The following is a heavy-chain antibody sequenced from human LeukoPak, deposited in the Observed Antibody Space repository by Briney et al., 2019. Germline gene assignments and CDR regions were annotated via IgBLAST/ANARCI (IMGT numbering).Heavy chain of an antibody. J-gene: IGHJ4*02. CDR3: AKGLRWELLQGPFDY. D-gene: IGHD1-26*01. CDR1: GFTFSTYA. V-gene: IGHV3-23*01. CDR2: ISGDDGST. Sequence: GGSLRLSCAASGFTFSTYAMSGVREAPGKGLEWVSAISGDDGSTYYADSLKGRLTISRDNSKKNLYLQMSSLRAEDTAVYYCAKGLRWELLQGPFDYWGQGPLLTVSS.